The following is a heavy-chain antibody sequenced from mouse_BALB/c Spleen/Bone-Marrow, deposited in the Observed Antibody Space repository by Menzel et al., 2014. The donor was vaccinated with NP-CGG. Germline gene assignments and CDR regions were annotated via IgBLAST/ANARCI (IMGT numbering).Heavy chain of an antibody. CDR2: IHPGSGGT. Sequence: VQLQQSGAELVRPGASVKLSCKALGYKITDYGIHWVKQTPVHGLEWIGAIHPGSGGTAYNQKFKDKATLTADKSSSTVYMELSSLTSGDSAVYYCTRGWDGFDYWGQGTTLTVSS. D-gene: IGHD2-3*01. CDR3: TRGWDGFDY. J-gene: IGHJ2*01. V-gene: IGHV1-15*01. CDR1: GYKITDYG.